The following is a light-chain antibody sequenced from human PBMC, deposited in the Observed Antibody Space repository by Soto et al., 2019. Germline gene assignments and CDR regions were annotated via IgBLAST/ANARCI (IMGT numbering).Light chain of an antibody. Sequence: EIVLTQSPCTLSLSPVEGATLSCMASESVSSSYLAWYQQKPGQAPRLLIYDVSTRATGVPARFSGTGSETDFTLTISGLQSEDSAVYFCQQYNNWPFYFGQGTRLEIK. V-gene: IGKV3-15*01. CDR2: DVS. CDR1: ESVSSSY. CDR3: QQYNNWPFY. J-gene: IGKJ5*01.